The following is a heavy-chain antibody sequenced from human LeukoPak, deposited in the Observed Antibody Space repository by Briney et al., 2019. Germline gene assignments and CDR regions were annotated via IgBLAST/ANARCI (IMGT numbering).Heavy chain of an antibody. J-gene: IGHJ5*02. Sequence: QTGGSLRLSCAASGFSFSSYAMHWVRQAPGKGLEWVAVISHDGSNKKYADSVKGRFSISRDISKNTLYLQMNSLRAEDTAVYYCATDNLDYDFWSGYWEAIPWGQGTLVTVSS. D-gene: IGHD3-3*01. V-gene: IGHV3-30-3*01. CDR3: ATDNLDYDFWSGYWEAIP. CDR1: GFSFSSYA. CDR2: ISHDGSNK.